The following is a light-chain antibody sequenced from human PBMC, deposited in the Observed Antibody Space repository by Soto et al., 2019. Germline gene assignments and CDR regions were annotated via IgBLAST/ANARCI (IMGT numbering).Light chain of an antibody. CDR3: QQYADWPTT. V-gene: IGKV3-15*01. J-gene: IGKJ1*01. CDR1: QSVGAT. Sequence: EIVMTQSPVTLSVFPWERATLSCRASQSVGATVAWYHQRPGQAPRLLISGASTRATGVPARVSASGSGTAFTLTITSLQSDDFGVYYCQQYADWPTTFGQGKRVEIK. CDR2: GAS.